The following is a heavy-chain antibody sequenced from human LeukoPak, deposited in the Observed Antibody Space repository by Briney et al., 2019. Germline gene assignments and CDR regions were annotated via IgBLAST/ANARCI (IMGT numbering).Heavy chain of an antibody. CDR3: ARAHRYCSSTSCYAPLLMAGW. Sequence: ASVKVSCKASGYTFTSYAMNWVRQAPGQGLEWMGWINTNTGNPTYAQGFTGRFVFSLDTSVSTAYLQISSLKAEDTAVYYCARAHRYCSSTSCYAPLLMAGWWGQGTLVTVSS. CDR2: INTNTGNP. V-gene: IGHV7-4-1*02. D-gene: IGHD2-2*01. J-gene: IGHJ4*02. CDR1: GYTFTSYA.